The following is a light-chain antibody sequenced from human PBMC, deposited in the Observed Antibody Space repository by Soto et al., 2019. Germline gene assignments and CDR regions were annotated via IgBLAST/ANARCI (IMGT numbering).Light chain of an antibody. J-gene: IGLJ2*01. V-gene: IGLV2-8*01. Sequence: QSALTQPPSASGSPGQSVTISCTGMSSDVGGYNYVSWYQQHPGKAPKLMIYEVSKRPSGVPDRFSGSKSGNTASLTVSGRQAEEEAGYYCSSYAGANSVVFGGGTKLTVL. CDR2: EVS. CDR1: SSDVGGYNY. CDR3: SSYAGANSVV.